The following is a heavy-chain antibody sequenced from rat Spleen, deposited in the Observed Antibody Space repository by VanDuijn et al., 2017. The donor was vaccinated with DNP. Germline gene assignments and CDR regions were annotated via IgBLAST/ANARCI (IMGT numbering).Heavy chain of an antibody. Sequence: EVQLVESGGGLVQPRGSMKLSCSASGFIFSNYYMAWVRQAPTKGLEWVASISSGGDNTHYRDSVKGRFTISRDNAKNTLYLQMNSLRSEDMATYYCARWYSSGFCFDYWGQGVMVTVSS. J-gene: IGHJ2*01. CDR2: ISSGGDNT. CDR3: ARWYSSGFCFDY. D-gene: IGHD4-3*01. CDR1: GFIFSNYY. V-gene: IGHV5-25*01.